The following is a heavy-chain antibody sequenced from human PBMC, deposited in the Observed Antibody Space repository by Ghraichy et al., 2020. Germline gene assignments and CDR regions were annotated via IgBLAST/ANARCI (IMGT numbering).Heavy chain of an antibody. Sequence: SETLSLTCAVYGGSFSGYYWSWIRQPPGKGLEWIGEINHSGSTNYNPSLKSRVTISVDTSKNQFSLKLSSVTAADTAVYYCATGLYCSGGSCYSIRLGTYFDYWGQGTLVTFSS. CDR3: ATGLYCSGGSCYSIRLGTYFDY. V-gene: IGHV4-34*01. CDR2: INHSGST. J-gene: IGHJ4*02. D-gene: IGHD2-15*01. CDR1: GGSFSGYY.